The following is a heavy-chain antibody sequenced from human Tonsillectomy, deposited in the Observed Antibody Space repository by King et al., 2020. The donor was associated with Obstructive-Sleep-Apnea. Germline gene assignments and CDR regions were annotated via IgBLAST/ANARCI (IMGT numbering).Heavy chain of an antibody. CDR1: GFTFSSYA. CDR3: AKDTFNYYYYYAMDV. Sequence: VQLVESGGGLVQPGGSLRLSCAASGFTFSSYAMSWVRQAPGKGLEWVSAISGSGGRIYYADSGKGRFTISRDNSKNTLYLQMNSLRAEDTAVYYCAKDTFNYYYYYAMDVWGQGTTVTVSS. J-gene: IGHJ6*02. CDR2: ISGSGGRI. V-gene: IGHV3-23*04.